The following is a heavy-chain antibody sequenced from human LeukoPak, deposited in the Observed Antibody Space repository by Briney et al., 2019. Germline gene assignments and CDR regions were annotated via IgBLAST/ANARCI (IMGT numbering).Heavy chain of an antibody. Sequence: TGGSLRLSCAASGFTFSSYWMSWVRQAPGKGLEWVANIKQDGSEKYYVDSVKGRFTISRDNAKNSLYLRMNSLRAEDTAVYYCARPIFTYSSGDAFDIWGQGTMVTVSS. CDR3: ARPIFTYSSGDAFDI. CDR2: IKQDGSEK. J-gene: IGHJ3*02. V-gene: IGHV3-7*01. CDR1: GFTFSSYW. D-gene: IGHD6-19*01.